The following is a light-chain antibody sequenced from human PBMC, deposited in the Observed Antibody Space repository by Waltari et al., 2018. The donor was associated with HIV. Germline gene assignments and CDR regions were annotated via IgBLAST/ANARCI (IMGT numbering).Light chain of an antibody. J-gene: IGLJ2*01. V-gene: IGLV2-14*03. CDR3: QSWDSSAAV. Sequence: QSALTQPASVSGFLGQSINISCTGISTDSRFYQYVSWYQQHPGKIPRLIIFDINNRPSGVSDHFSGASSGSTATLIISETQPMDEADYYCQSWDSSAAVFGGGTKLTVL. CDR2: DIN. CDR1: STDSRFYQY.